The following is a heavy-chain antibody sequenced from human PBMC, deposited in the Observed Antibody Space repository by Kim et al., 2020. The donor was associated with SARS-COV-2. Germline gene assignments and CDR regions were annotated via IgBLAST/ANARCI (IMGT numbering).Heavy chain of an antibody. V-gene: IGHV4-31*03. J-gene: IGHJ4*02. CDR1: GGSISSGGYY. D-gene: IGHD5-12*01. CDR3: AYYSGYDYVNY. Sequence: SETLSLTCTVSGGSISSGGYYWSWLRQHPGKGLEWIGYMFYSGNTYYNPSLKSRVTISVDTSKNQFSLKLTSVTAADTAMYYCAYYSGYDYVNYWGQGTLVTVSS. CDR2: MFYSGNT.